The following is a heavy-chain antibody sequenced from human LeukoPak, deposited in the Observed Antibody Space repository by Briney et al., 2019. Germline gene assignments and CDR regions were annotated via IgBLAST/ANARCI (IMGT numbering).Heavy chain of an antibody. D-gene: IGHD5-12*01. Sequence: SVKVSCKASGGTFSGYAISWVRQAPGQGLEWMGGIIPIFGTANYAQKFQGRVTITADESTSTAYTELSSLRSEDTAVYYCARGYSGYDYAGYWGQGTLVTVSS. CDR1: GGTFSGYA. J-gene: IGHJ4*02. V-gene: IGHV1-69*13. CDR2: IIPIFGTA. CDR3: ARGYSGYDYAGY.